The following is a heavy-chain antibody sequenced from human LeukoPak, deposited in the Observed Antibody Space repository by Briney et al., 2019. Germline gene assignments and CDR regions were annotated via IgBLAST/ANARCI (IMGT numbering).Heavy chain of an antibody. CDR2: ISAYNGNT. CDR3: ARDFSSRNDYGDYPYDY. D-gene: IGHD4-17*01. J-gene: IGHJ4*02. V-gene: IGHV1-18*01. CDR1: GYTFTSYG. Sequence: ASEKVSCKASGYTFTSYGISWVRQAPGQGLEWMGWISAYNGNTNYAQKLQGRVTMTTDTSTSTAYMELRSLRSDDTAVYYCARDFSSRNDYGDYPYDYWGQGTLVTVSS.